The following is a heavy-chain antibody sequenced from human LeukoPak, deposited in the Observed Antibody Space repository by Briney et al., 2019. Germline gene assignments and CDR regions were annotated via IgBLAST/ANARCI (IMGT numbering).Heavy chain of an antibody. CDR3: TRDRGTYNWLDP. CDR2: IDRPAKSYAT. D-gene: IGHD1-26*01. CDR1: EFTFTSYS. Sequence: GGSLRLSCAASEFTFTSYSMNWVRQASGKGLEWVGLIDRPAKSYATAYGASVGGRFTISRDDSKNTAYLQMDSLKTEDTALYYCTRDRGTYNWLDPWGQGTLVTVSS. V-gene: IGHV3-73*01. J-gene: IGHJ5*02.